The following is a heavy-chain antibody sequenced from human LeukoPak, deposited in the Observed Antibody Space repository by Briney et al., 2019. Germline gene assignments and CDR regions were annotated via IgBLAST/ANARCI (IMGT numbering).Heavy chain of an antibody. J-gene: IGHJ6*01. CDR3: ARVPEVYYYYGMDV. CDR1: GGSFSGYY. Sequence: SETLSLTCAVYGGSFSGYYWSWIRQPPGKGLEWIGEINHSGSTNYNPSLKSRVTISVDTSKNQFSLKLSSVTAADTAVYYCARVPEVYYYYGMDVWGQGTTVTVSS. CDR2: INHSGST. V-gene: IGHV4-34*01.